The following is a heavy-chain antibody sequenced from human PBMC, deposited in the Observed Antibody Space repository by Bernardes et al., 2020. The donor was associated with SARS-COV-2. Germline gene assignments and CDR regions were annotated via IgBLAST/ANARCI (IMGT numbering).Heavy chain of an antibody. CDR3: AKDPTRSPSGYFDL. J-gene: IGHJ4*02. CDR1: GFTFNNHA. CDR2: LSGSADKT. D-gene: IGHD3-22*01. V-gene: IGHV3-23*01. Sequence: GGSLRLSCAGSGFTFNNHAMSWVRQAPGKGLEWVSTLSGSADKTYYADSVKGRFAVSRDNSKNTLYLHMNSLRAEDTAVYYCAKDPTRSPSGYFDLWGQGTLVTVSS.